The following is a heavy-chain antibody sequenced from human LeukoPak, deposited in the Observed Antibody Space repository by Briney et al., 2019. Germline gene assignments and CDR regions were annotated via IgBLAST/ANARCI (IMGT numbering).Heavy chain of an antibody. CDR3: AKKLGSSPGDFFDY. V-gene: IGHV3-23*01. CDR1: GFIFSRYA. CDR2: INDNGGGT. J-gene: IGHJ4*02. D-gene: IGHD6-6*01. Sequence: GGSLRLSCVAPGFIFSRYAMSWVRQAPGKGLEWVSDINDNGGGTFYADSVKGRFSVSRDNSKNTLYMQMNSLRGGDTAVYYCAKKLGSSPGDFFDYWGQGTLVTVSS.